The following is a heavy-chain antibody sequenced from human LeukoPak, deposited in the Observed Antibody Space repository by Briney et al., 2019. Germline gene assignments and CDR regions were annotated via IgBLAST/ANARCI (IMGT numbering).Heavy chain of an antibody. Sequence: SETLSLTCAVYGGSFSGYYWSWIRRPPGKGLEWIGEINHSGSTNYNPSLKSRVTISVDTSKNQFSLKLSSVTAADTAVYYCARGGGIVGATTPENYFDYWGQGTLVTVSS. CDR3: ARGGGIVGATTPENYFDY. CDR2: INHSGST. CDR1: GGSFSGYY. V-gene: IGHV4-34*01. J-gene: IGHJ4*02. D-gene: IGHD1-26*01.